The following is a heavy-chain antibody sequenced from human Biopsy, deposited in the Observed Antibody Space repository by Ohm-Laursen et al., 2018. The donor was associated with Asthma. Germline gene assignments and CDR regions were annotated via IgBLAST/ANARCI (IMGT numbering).Heavy chain of an antibody. V-gene: IGHV3-30*18. CDR1: GFSFSNYG. D-gene: IGHD1-26*01. CDR3: AEDVFPGWELRRGPDY. Sequence: SLRLSCAASGFSFSNYGMHWVRQAPGKGLDWVAVISFDGTNRNYTDSVKGRFTISRDNSRNTLHLQMNSLRAEDTAVYYCAEDVFPGWELRRGPDYWGQGTLVTVSS. J-gene: IGHJ4*02. CDR2: ISFDGTNR.